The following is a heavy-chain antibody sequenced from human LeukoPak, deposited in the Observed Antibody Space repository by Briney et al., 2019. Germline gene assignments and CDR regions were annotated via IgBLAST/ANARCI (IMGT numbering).Heavy chain of an antibody. D-gene: IGHD1-26*01. J-gene: IGHJ4*02. Sequence: GGSLRLSCAASGFTFSSYGMHWVRQAPGKGLDWVAVISYDGSNKYYADSVKGRFTISRDNSKNTLFLQMNSLRAEDTAVYYCAKVSAWAMVGATYFDYWGQGTLVTVSS. CDR3: AKVSAWAMVGATYFDY. CDR2: ISYDGSNK. CDR1: GFTFSSYG. V-gene: IGHV3-30*18.